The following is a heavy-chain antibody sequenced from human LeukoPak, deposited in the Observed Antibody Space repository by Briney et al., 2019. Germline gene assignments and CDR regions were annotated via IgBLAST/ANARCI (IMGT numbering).Heavy chain of an antibody. CDR1: GGTFSSYA. J-gene: IGHJ4*02. CDR3: AIRGYCSSTSCYDDY. CDR2: IIPIFGTA. D-gene: IGHD2-2*01. V-gene: IGHV1-69*05. Sequence: SVKVSCKASGGTFSSYAISWVRQAPGQGLEWMGRIIPIFGTANYAQKFQGRVTITTDESTSTAYMELSSLRSEDTAVYYCAIRGYCSSTSCYDDYWGQGILVTVSS.